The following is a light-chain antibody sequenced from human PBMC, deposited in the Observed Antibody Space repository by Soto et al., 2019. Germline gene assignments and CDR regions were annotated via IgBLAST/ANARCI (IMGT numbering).Light chain of an antibody. V-gene: IGLV2-14*01. CDR3: SSYTISSTGV. J-gene: IGLJ3*02. Sequence: QSVLTQPASVSGSPGQSITISCTGTSNDVGIYNYVSWYQQHPGKAPKLIIYEVTNRPSGVSDRFSGSKSDNTASLTISGLQAEDEADYYCSSYTISSTGVFGGGTKLTVL. CDR1: SNDVGIYNY. CDR2: EVT.